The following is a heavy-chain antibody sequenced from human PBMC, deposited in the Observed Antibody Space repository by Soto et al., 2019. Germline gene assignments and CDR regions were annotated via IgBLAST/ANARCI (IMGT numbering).Heavy chain of an antibody. V-gene: IGHV4-30-2*01. CDR2: IYHSGST. D-gene: IGHD6-19*01. CDR3: ARAGGLGAVAVDY. J-gene: IGHJ4*02. Sequence: QLQLQESGSGLVKPSQTLSLTCAVSGGSISSGGYSWSWIRQPPGKGLEWVGYIYHSGSTYYNPSRKSRVTISVDRSKNQFCLKLSSLTSSGAAEYYCARAGGLGAVAVDYWGQGTLVSVSS. CDR1: GGSISSGGYS.